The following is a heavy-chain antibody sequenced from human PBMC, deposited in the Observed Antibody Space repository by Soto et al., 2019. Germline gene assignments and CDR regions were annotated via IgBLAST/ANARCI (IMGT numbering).Heavy chain of an antibody. Sequence: SETLSLTCAVSGGSISSTNWWSWIRQPPGQGLEWIGDIYHTGSPNYNPSLKSRVTISMNKSKNQFSLNLSSVTAADTAVYYCARGGYSYGQPNWFDPWGQGTLVTVSS. D-gene: IGHD5-18*01. CDR1: GGSISSTNW. V-gene: IGHV4-4*02. CDR2: IYHTGSP. CDR3: ARGGYSYGQPNWFDP. J-gene: IGHJ5*02.